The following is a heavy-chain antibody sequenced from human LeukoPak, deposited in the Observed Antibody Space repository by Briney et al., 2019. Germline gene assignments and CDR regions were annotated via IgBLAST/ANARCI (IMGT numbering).Heavy chain of an antibody. V-gene: IGHV3-23*01. CDR1: GFTFSSYA. CDR3: AKGCTGYSSGWYPPIVDY. J-gene: IGHJ4*02. Sequence: GRSLRLSCAASGFTFSSYAMSWVRQAPGKGLEWVSAISGSGGSTYYADSVKGRFTISRDNSKNTLYLQMNSLRAEDTAVYYCAKGCTGYSSGWYPPIVDYWGQGTLVTVSS. D-gene: IGHD6-19*01. CDR2: ISGSGGST.